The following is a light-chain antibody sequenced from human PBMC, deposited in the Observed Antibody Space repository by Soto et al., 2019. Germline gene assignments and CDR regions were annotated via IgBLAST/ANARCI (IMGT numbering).Light chain of an antibody. Sequence: EIVLTQSPATLSLSPGERATLSCRASQSVSSYLAWYQQKPGQAPSLLIYDASTRATDIPARFSGSGSGTDFTLTISRLEPEDFAVYYCQQYNNWPPTFGQGTKVDIK. V-gene: IGKV3-11*01. CDR2: DAS. J-gene: IGKJ1*01. CDR1: QSVSSY. CDR3: QQYNNWPPT.